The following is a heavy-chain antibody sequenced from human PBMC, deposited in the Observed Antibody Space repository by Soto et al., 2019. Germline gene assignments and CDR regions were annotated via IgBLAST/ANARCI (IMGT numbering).Heavy chain of an antibody. CDR1: GFTFSNYG. J-gene: IGHJ4*02. CDR3: TQSPCPSNNCLSDY. Sequence: VQLVESGGGVVQPGRSLRLSCAASGFTFSNYGLHWVRQAPGKGLEWVAVISYDGSNEYYADSVKGRFTISRDNSRHTLYLQMNSLRADDTAVYYCTQSPCPSNNCLSDYWGQGTLVTVSS. CDR2: ISYDGSNE. V-gene: IGHV3-30*03. D-gene: IGHD2-2*01.